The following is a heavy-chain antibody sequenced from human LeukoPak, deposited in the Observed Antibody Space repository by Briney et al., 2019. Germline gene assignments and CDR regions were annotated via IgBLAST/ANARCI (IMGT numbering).Heavy chain of an antibody. J-gene: IGHJ4*02. CDR2: ITGSGGSP. D-gene: IGHD2-21*02. V-gene: IGHV3-23*01. CDR3: AKEAYCGGDCYFDY. Sequence: GGSLRLSCAASGFTFSSYAMSWASQARGEGLEWVSVITGSGGSPYYAVSADGESAISRDNSKNTLYMQMNSLRAEDTAVYYCAKEAYCGGDCYFDYWGQGTLVTVSS. CDR1: GFTFSSYA.